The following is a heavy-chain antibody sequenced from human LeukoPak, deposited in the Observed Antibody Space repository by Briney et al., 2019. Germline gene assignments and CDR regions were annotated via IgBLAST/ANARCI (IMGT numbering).Heavy chain of an antibody. V-gene: IGHV4-39*01. CDR3: ARLRRGYSPRGAYNWFDP. CDR1: GGSISSSSYY. J-gene: IGHJ5*02. Sequence: MSSETLSLTCTVSGGSISSSSYYWGWIRQPPGKGLEWIGSIYYSGSTYYNPSLKSRATISVDTSKNQFSLKLSSVTAADTAVYYCARLRRGYSPRGAYNWFDPWGQGTLVTVSS. D-gene: IGHD5-18*01. CDR2: IYYSGST.